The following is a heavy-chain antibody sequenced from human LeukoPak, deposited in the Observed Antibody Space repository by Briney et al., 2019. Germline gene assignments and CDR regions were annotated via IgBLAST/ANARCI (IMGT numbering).Heavy chain of an antibody. CDR2: IYYSGSN. V-gene: IGHV4-59*01. CDR1: GGSISSYY. CDR3: AREGGSAYYYDSSGYPTAPHAFDI. Sequence: SVTLSLTCTVSGGSISSYYWRWIRQPPGKGRVGCGNIYYSGSNNYNPSLKSRVTISVDTSRNQFSLKLSSVTAADTAGYYWAREGGSAYYYDSSGYPTAPHAFDIWGQGTMVTVSS. D-gene: IGHD3-22*01. J-gene: IGHJ3*02.